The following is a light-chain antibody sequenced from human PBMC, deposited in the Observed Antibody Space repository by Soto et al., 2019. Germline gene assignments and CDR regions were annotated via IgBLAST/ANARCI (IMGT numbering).Light chain of an antibody. Sequence: DIQMTQSPSSLSASVGDRITITCRASQDISNYLAWYQQKPGKVPKLLIYSASTLQSGVPSRFSGSGSGTDFTLTISSLQPEDVATYFSQKYNSALTFGQGARLEIK. J-gene: IGKJ5*01. CDR2: SAS. V-gene: IGKV1-27*01. CDR3: QKYNSALT. CDR1: QDISNY.